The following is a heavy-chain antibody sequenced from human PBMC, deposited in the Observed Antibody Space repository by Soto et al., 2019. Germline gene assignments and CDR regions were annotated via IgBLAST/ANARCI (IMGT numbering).Heavy chain of an antibody. Sequence: SETLSLTCAVSGGSISSGGYSWSWIRQPPGKGLEWIGYIYYSGSTNYNPSLKSRVTISVDTSKNQFSLKLSSVTAADTAVYYCARLPYYYDSSGYYPYFDYWGQGTLVTVSS. V-gene: IGHV4-61*08. J-gene: IGHJ4*02. D-gene: IGHD3-22*01. CDR3: ARLPYYYDSSGYYPYFDY. CDR1: GGSISSGGYS. CDR2: IYYSGST.